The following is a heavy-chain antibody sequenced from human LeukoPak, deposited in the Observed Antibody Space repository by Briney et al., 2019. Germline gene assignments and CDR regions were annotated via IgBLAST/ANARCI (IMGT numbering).Heavy chain of an antibody. D-gene: IGHD3-22*01. Sequence: GGSLRLSCAASGFTFSSYWMSWVRQAAGKGLEWVANIKQDGSDKYYVDSVKGRFTISRDNAKKSLYLQLNSLRAEDTAVYYCAKYADTSGYYPYYMDVWGKGTTVTVSS. V-gene: IGHV3-7*01. CDR2: IKQDGSDK. CDR1: GFTFSSYW. CDR3: AKYADTSGYYPYYMDV. J-gene: IGHJ6*03.